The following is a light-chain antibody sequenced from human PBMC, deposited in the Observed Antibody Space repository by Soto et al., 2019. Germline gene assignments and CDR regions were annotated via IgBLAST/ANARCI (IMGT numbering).Light chain of an antibody. CDR1: QNISIY. Sequence: DIQMTISPSSLSASAGDRFTMTCRASQNISIYLSWYQQNPGRAPQLLIYTTSNLQSGVPSRFSGSGSGTDFTLTIASLQPEDFATYYCQQSYSTPRKCGQGTTVDIK. CDR3: QQSYSTPRK. CDR2: TTS. J-gene: IGKJ1*01. V-gene: IGKV1-39*01.